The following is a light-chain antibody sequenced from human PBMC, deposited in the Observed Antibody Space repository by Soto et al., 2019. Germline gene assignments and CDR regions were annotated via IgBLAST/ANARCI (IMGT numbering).Light chain of an antibody. Sequence: EIVMTQSPVTLSVSPGERVTLSCRASQSVSSNLAWYQQKPGQAPSLLIYGAFTRATGIPARFSGTGPGTEFTLTISSLQSEDFALYYCQQYNGWPLTFGQGTKVDIK. J-gene: IGKJ1*01. CDR2: GAF. V-gene: IGKV3-15*01. CDR3: QQYNGWPLT. CDR1: QSVSSN.